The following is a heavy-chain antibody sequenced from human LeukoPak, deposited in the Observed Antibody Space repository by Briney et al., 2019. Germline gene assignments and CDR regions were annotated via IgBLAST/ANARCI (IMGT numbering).Heavy chain of an antibody. Sequence: GASVKVSCKASGGTFSSYAISWVRQAPGQGLEWMGGIIPIFSTANYAQKFQGRVTITTDESTSTAYMELSSLRSEDTAVYYCARDLRRRYCSSTSCPNDAFDIWGQGTMVTVSS. V-gene: IGHV1-69*05. J-gene: IGHJ3*02. CDR3: ARDLRRRYCSSTSCPNDAFDI. D-gene: IGHD2-2*01. CDR2: IIPIFSTA. CDR1: GGTFSSYA.